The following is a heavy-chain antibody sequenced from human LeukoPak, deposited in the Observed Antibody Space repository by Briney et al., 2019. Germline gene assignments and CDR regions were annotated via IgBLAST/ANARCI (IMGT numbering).Heavy chain of an antibody. CDR2: ISYIGST. D-gene: IGHD4-17*01. J-gene: IGHJ3*02. CDR1: ADSFSSHY. V-gene: IGHV4-59*11. CDR3: ARDLVTVTKGFDI. Sequence: SETLSLTCAASADSFSSHYWTWIRQPPGKGLEWIGYISYIGSTNYHPSLKSRVTISIDTFKNQFSLKLTSVTAADTAVYYCARDLVTVTKGFDIWGQGTMVSVSS.